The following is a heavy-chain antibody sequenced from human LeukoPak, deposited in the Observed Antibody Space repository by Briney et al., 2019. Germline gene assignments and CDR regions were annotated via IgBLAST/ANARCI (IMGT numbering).Heavy chain of an antibody. Sequence: GGSLRLSCPASGFTFSDYSMSWVRQAPGKGLEWVSSISSSSDYIYYADSVKGRFTISRDNARNSLYLQMNSLRAEDKAVYYCARSRSVSNYKGMDVWGQGTTVTVSS. J-gene: IGHJ6*02. CDR2: ISSSSDYI. D-gene: IGHD5/OR15-5a*01. CDR1: GFTFSDYS. V-gene: IGHV3-21*01. CDR3: ARSRSVSNYKGMDV.